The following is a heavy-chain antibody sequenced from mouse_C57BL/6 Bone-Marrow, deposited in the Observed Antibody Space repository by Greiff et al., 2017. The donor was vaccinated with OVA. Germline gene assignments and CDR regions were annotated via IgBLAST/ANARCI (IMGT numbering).Heavy chain of an antibody. CDR2: IWSGGST. V-gene: IGHV2-2*01. CDR3: ARGELRLPWYFDV. Sequence: QVQLKQSGPGLVQPSQSLSITCTVSGFSLTSYGVHWVRQSPGKGLEWLGVIWSGGSTDYNAAFISRLSISKDNSKSQVFFKMNSLQADDTAIYYCARGELRLPWYFDVWGTGTTVTVSS. D-gene: IGHD3-2*02. CDR1: GFSLTSYG. J-gene: IGHJ1*03.